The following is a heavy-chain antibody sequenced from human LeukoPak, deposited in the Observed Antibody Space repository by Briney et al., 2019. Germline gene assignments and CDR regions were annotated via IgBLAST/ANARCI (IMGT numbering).Heavy chain of an antibody. D-gene: IGHD6-19*01. CDR3: ARRGSGWYYFDY. J-gene: IGHJ4*02. V-gene: IGHV4-39*01. CDR2: IYYSGST. Sequence: SETLSLTCIISGGSISSSRYYWGWIRQPPGKGLEWIASIYYSGSTYYNPSLKSRVTISVDTSKNQFSLKLSSMTAADTAVYYCARRGSGWYYFDYWGQGTLVTVSS. CDR1: GGSISSSRYY.